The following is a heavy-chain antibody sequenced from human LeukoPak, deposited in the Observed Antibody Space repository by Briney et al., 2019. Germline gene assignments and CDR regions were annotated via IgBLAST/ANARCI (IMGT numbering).Heavy chain of an antibody. V-gene: IGHV3-30*01. J-gene: IGHJ3*01. CDR1: GVSFSNYV. CDR3: ARESGSQRAFDF. Sequence: GGSLRLSCAASGVSFSNYVMHWVRQGPGKGLQWVSFISYDAINKYYSDSVKGRFTISRDNSKNMLYLQLDSLRAEDTAVYYCARESGSQRAFDFWGQGTMVTVSS. D-gene: IGHD1-26*01. CDR2: ISYDAINK.